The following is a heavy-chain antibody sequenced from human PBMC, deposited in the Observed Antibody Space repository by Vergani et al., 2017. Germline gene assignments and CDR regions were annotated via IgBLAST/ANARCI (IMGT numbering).Heavy chain of an antibody. Sequence: QVQLQESGPGLVKPSETLTLTCDVSDSSIMTNPYWGWFRQSPGKGLVCIVCIHHSGDTHYNSSLKSRVSISIVSSSKFSVSLTSVTAADTAIYYCAIHRGSGGFFPSSYFYEMDVWGHGTTVTVSS. D-gene: IGHD3-10*01. CDR2: IHHSGDT. V-gene: IGHV4-38-2*01. CDR3: AIHRGSGGFFPSSYFYEMDV. CDR1: DSSIMTNPY. J-gene: IGHJ6*02.